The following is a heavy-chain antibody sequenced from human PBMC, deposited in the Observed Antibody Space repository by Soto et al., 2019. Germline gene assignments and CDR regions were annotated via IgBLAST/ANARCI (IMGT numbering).Heavy chain of an antibody. Sequence: QAQLVQSGAEVKKPGASVSISCKASGYTFTSNGFVWVRQAPGHGLEWVGWISPDNGKTEYAKHVQGRVTMTRDTSTSTAYMELRSLRSDDTAVYYCARDRHNGTCCDAFDIWGKGTMVIVSS. CDR3: ARDRHNGTCCDAFDI. CDR2: ISPDNGKT. V-gene: IGHV1-18*01. J-gene: IGHJ3*02. D-gene: IGHD2-8*01. CDR1: GYTFTSNG.